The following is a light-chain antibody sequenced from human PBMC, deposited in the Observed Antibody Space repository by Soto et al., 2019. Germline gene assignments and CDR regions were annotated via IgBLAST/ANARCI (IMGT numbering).Light chain of an antibody. J-gene: IGKJ1*01. CDR2: GAS. CDR1: QSVNSY. CDR3: EQYTNWPSWT. Sequence: KVVTQSPATLSMSPGERATLSCRASQSVNSYLAWYQQKPGQAPRLLIYGASTRATGIPARFSGSGSGTEFTLTISSLQSEDFAVYYCEQYTNWPSWTFGQGTKVEIK. V-gene: IGKV3-15*01.